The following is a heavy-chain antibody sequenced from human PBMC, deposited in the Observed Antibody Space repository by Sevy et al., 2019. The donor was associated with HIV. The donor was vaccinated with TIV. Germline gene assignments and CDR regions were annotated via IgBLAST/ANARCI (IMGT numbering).Heavy chain of an antibody. CDR3: ARDPRMYGDYLLAYFDY. CDR1: GVTPSTYG. D-gene: IGHD2-8*01. Sequence: GGSLRLSCAASGVTPSTYGMHWVRQAPGKGLEWVAVIGYDGSNIYYADSLKGRFTISIDSSKNTQFLQMDSLRAEDTAIYYCARDPRMYGDYLLAYFDYWGQGTLVTVSS. V-gene: IGHV3-33*01. J-gene: IGHJ4*02. CDR2: IGYDGSNI.